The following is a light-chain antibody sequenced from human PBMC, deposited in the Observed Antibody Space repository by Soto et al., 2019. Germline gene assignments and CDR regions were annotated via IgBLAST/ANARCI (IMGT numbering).Light chain of an antibody. V-gene: IGKV1-39*01. J-gene: IGKJ2*01. CDR3: QQSYRAPYT. Sequence: DIQMTQSPSSLSASVGDRVTITCRASQSISSYLNWFKQKPGKAPKLLIPGASNLQSGVPSRFSGSGSGTDFTLTISSLQPADFATYYCQQSYRAPYTFGQGTNLEIK. CDR2: GAS. CDR1: QSISSY.